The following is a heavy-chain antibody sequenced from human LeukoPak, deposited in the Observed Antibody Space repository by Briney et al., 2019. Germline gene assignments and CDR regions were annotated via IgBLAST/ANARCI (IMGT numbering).Heavy chain of an antibody. V-gene: IGHV4-38-2*02. CDR1: GYSISSGYY. CDR3: ASSHTPGDSYGQDY. CDR2: IYHSGST. D-gene: IGHD5-18*01. Sequence: PSETLSLTCTVSGYSISSGYYWGWIRQPPGKGLEWIGSIYHSGSTHYNPSLKSRVTISVDTSKNQFSLNLSSVTAADTAVDYCASSHTPGDSYGQDYWGQGTLFTVSS. J-gene: IGHJ4*02.